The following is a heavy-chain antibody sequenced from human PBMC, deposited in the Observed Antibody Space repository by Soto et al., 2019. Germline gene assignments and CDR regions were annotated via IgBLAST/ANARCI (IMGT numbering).Heavy chain of an antibody. Sequence: EVQLLESGGGLVQPGGSLTLSCAASGFTFSVYAMSWVRQAPGKGLEWVSSISGGGGSKFYSDSVKGRFTNSRDNSKNTLYLHMQSLGADDTAIYFCTKDLTSLGEWVVKGDAFDLWGQGTMVSVSS. CDR3: TKDLTSLGEWVVKGDAFDL. CDR2: ISGGGGSK. J-gene: IGHJ3*01. V-gene: IGHV3-23*01. CDR1: GFTFSVYA. D-gene: IGHD3-16*01.